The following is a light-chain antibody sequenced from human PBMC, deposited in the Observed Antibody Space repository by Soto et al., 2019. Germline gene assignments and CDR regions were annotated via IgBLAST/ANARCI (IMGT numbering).Light chain of an antibody. V-gene: IGKV3-20*01. CDR3: HHYVGSPWA. J-gene: IGKJ1*01. CDR1: QSVNIF. CDR2: HAS. Sequence: EIVLTQSPGTLSLSPGERATLSCRASQSVNIFLAWFQQKPGQAPRLLIFHASNRATGVPDRFSGSGSGTDFTLTITRLEPEDSAVYSCHHYVGSPWAFGQGTRVEIK.